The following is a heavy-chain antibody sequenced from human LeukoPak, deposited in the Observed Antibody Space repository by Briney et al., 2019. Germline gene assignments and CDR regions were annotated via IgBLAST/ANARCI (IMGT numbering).Heavy chain of an antibody. D-gene: IGHD3-3*01. CDR2: IYYNGGT. Sequence: SETLSLTCTVSGGSISSSDYYWGWIRQPPGKGLEWIGSIYYNGGTYYNPSLRSRITISVDTSKNQFSLKLSSVTAADTAVYYCARARGWIFTNYFDYWGQGTLVTVSS. CDR3: ARARGWIFTNYFDY. J-gene: IGHJ4*02. V-gene: IGHV4-39*07. CDR1: GGSISSSDYY.